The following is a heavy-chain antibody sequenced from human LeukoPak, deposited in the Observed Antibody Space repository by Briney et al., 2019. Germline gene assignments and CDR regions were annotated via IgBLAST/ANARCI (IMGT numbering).Heavy chain of an antibody. J-gene: IGHJ4*02. CDR1: GFTFDDYA. V-gene: IGHV3-9*01. Sequence: PGRSLRLSCAASGFTFDDYAIHWVRQAPGEGLEWVSGITWNSGSIVYADSVKGRFAISRDNAKKSLYLQMNSLRAEDTALYYCAKDKGRGYSYLDYCGQGTLVTVSS. D-gene: IGHD5-18*01. CDR3: AKDKGRGYSYLDY. CDR2: ITWNSGSI.